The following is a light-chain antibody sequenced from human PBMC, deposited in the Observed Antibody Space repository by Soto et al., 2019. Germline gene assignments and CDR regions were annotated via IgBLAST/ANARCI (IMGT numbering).Light chain of an antibody. CDR2: GAS. Sequence: EIVLTQSPGTLSLSPGERATLSCRASQSVSSSYLAWYQQRPGQAPRLLIFGASYRATGIPDRFSGSGSGTDFTLTISRLAPEDFAVYYCQQYSSSPPEFTFGPGTRVD. CDR3: QQYSSSPPEFT. J-gene: IGKJ3*01. CDR1: QSVSSSY. V-gene: IGKV3-20*01.